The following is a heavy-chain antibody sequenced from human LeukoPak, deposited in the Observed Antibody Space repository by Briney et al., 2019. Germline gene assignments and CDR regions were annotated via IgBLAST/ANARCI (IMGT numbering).Heavy chain of an antibody. Sequence: PGGSLRLSCVASGFTFSSYAMSWVRQAPGKGLEWVSIVSGSGGGTDYADSVKGRFTISRDTSKNTLFLQMNSLGPEDTAVYYCARESGHCSGDNCFYFFDLWGQGFLVSVSS. CDR2: VSGSGGGT. D-gene: IGHD2-8*02. CDR1: GFTFSSYA. CDR3: ARESGHCSGDNCFYFFDL. V-gene: IGHV3-23*01. J-gene: IGHJ4*02.